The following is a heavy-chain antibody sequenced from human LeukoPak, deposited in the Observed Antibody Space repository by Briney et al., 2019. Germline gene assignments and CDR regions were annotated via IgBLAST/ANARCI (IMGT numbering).Heavy chain of an antibody. CDR1: GGTFSSYA. V-gene: IGHV1-69*04. J-gene: IGHJ6*02. Sequence: ASVKVSCKASGGTFSSYAISWVRQAPGQGLEWMGRIIPILGIANYAQKFQGRVTITADKSTSTACMELSSLRSEDTAVYYCASSIAVAGTHYYYGMDVWGQGTTVTVSS. CDR3: ASSIAVAGTHYYYGMDV. D-gene: IGHD6-19*01. CDR2: IIPILGIA.